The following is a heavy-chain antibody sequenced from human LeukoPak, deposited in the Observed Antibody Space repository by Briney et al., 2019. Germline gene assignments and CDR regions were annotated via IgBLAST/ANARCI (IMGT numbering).Heavy chain of an antibody. D-gene: IGHD7-27*01. Sequence: GGSLRLSCAASGFTFSSYSMNWVRQAPGKGLEWVSSISSSSRYIYYADPVKGRFTISRDNAKNSLYLQMNSLRAEDTAVYYCARDLTGPLDYWGQGTLVTVSS. J-gene: IGHJ4*02. CDR3: ARDLTGPLDY. CDR1: GFTFSSYS. CDR2: ISSSSRYI. V-gene: IGHV3-21*01.